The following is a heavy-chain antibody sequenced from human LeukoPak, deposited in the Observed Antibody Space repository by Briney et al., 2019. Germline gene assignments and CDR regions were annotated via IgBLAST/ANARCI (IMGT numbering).Heavy chain of an antibody. V-gene: IGHV1-8*01. D-gene: IGHD6-13*01. CDR1: GYTFTNYD. Sequence: ASVKVSCKASGYTFTNYDINWVRQASGQGLEWMGYMKPNSGNTGYAQKFQGRVTMTRDTSISTAYMELSSLTSEDTAVYYCATNIGYSSSWSLTAWGQGTLVTVSS. CDR2: MKPNSGNT. J-gene: IGHJ5*02. CDR3: ATNIGYSSSWSLTA.